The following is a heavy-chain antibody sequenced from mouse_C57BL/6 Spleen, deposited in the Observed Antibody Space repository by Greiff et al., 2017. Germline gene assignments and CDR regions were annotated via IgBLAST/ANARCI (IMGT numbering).Heavy chain of an antibody. CDR1: GYTFTDYY. Sequence: EVQLQQSGPELVKPGASVKISCKASGYTFTDYYMNWVKQSHGKSLEWIGDINPNNGGTSYNQKFKGKATLTVDKSSSTAYMELRSLTSEDSAVYYCAREELGKGPYYFDYWGQGTTLTVSS. J-gene: IGHJ2*01. V-gene: IGHV1-26*01. CDR2: INPNNGGT. D-gene: IGHD4-1*01. CDR3: AREELGKGPYYFDY.